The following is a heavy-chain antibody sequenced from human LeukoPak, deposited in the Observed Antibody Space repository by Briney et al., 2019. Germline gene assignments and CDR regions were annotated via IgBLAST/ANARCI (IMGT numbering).Heavy chain of an antibody. D-gene: IGHD4-17*01. Sequence: SETLSLTCTVSGGSISSSSYYWGWIRQPPGKGLEWIGSIYYGGSTYYNPSLKSRVTISVDTSKNQFSLKLSSVTAADTAVYYCARRGDYGDYYFDYWGQGTLVTVSS. V-gene: IGHV4-39*01. CDR3: ARRGDYGDYYFDY. CDR1: GGSISSSSYY. CDR2: IYYGGST. J-gene: IGHJ4*02.